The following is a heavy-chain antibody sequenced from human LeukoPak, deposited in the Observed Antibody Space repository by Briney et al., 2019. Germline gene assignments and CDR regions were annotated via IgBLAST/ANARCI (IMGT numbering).Heavy chain of an antibody. CDR2: IGGGDLNT. D-gene: IGHD2-2*01. CDR3: ARGTVSPPAAV. Sequence: HTGGSLRLSCAAAGFTFRNYAMNWVRQAPGKGLEWVSAIGGGDLNTHYADSVKGRFTISRDNSKNTLYLQMNSLRAEDTAIYYCARGTVSPPAAVWGKGTTVTVSS. J-gene: IGHJ6*04. V-gene: IGHV3-23*01. CDR1: GFTFRNYA.